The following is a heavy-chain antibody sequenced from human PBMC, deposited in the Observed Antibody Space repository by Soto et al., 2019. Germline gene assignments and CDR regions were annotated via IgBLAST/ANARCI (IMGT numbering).Heavy chain of an antibody. CDR2: ISNSGGTT. J-gene: IGHJ6*03. V-gene: IGHV3-23*01. CDR1: GFTFSSSA. CDR3: AKGSRGAYYYCMDV. Sequence: EVQMFESGGGLVQPGGYLRLSCAASGFTFSSSAMNWVRQAPGKGLEWVSSISNSGGTTSYGDSVKSRFTLSRDNSKNTLYLQMNSLRAEDTAVYYCAKGSRGAYYYCMDVWGKGTTVTVSS.